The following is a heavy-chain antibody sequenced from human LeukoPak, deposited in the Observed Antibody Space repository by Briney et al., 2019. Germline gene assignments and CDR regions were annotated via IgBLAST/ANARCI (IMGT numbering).Heavy chain of an antibody. CDR2: ISYDGSNK. CDR1: GFTFSSYG. Sequence: GGSLRLSCAASGFTFSSYGMHWVRQAPGKGLEWVAVISYDGSNKYYADSVKGRFTISRDNSKNTLYLQMNSLRAEDTAVYYCAKDLSGSPVDWGQGTLVTVSS. D-gene: IGHD1-26*01. CDR3: AKDLSGSPVD. V-gene: IGHV3-30*18. J-gene: IGHJ4*02.